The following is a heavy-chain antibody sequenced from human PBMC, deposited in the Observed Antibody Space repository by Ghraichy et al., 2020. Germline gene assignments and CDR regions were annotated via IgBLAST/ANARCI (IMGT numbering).Heavy chain of an antibody. CDR2: ISGSGGSR. J-gene: IGHJ6*02. Sequence: GGSLRLSCAASGFTFSSYTMSWVRQAPGKGLEWVSTISGSGGSRYYADSVKGRFTISRDNSKNTLYLQMNSLRAEDTAVYYCAKDHLERQGHYYGMDVWGQGTTVTVSS. V-gene: IGHV3-23*01. CDR1: GFTFSSYT. D-gene: IGHD1-1*01. CDR3: AKDHLERQGHYYGMDV.